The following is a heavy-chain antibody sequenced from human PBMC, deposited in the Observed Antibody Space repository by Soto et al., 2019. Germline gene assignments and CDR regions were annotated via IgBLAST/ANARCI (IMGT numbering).Heavy chain of an antibody. D-gene: IGHD2-15*01. V-gene: IGHV4-59*08. CDR2: IYYSGST. J-gene: IGHJ6*03. CDR3: ARGVAYYYYYYMDV. Sequence: TSETLSLTCAVSGGSMSFYSWSWIRQPPGKGLEWIGYIYYSGSTNYNPSLKSRVTISVDTSKNQFSLKLSSVTAADTAVYYCARGVAYYYYYYMDVWGKGTTVTV. CDR1: GGSMSFYS.